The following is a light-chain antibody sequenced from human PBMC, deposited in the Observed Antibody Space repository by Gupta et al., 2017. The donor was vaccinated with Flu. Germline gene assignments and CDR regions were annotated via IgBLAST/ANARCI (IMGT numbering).Light chain of an antibody. V-gene: IGKV1-5*03. Sequence: DIQMTQSPSTLSASVGDRVTITCRASQSISSWVAWYQQKPGKAPKLLIYKASDLQDGVPSRFAGSGSGTEFTLTISALQPEDFATYHCQQYEAYPYSFGQGTKVEI. J-gene: IGKJ2*03. CDR3: QQYEAYPYS. CDR1: QSISSW. CDR2: KAS.